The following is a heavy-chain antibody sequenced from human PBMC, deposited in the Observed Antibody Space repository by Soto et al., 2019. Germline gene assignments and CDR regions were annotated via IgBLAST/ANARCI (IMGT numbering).Heavy chain of an antibody. CDR2: ISWNSGSI. CDR1: GFTFDDYA. V-gene: IGHV3-9*01. J-gene: IGHJ6*03. CDR3: SKDRIVATTHYYYYYMDV. Sequence: EVQLVESGGGLVQPGRSLRLSCAASGFTFDDYAMHWVRQAPGKGLEWVSGISWNSGSIGYADSVKGRFTISRDNAKNSLYLQMNSMRAEDTALYDCSKDRIVATTHYYYYYMDVWGKGTTVTVSS. D-gene: IGHD5-12*01.